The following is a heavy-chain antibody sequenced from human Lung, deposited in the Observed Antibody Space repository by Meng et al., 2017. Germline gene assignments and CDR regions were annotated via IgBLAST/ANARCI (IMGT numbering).Heavy chain of an antibody. Sequence: LESAPVLVTHSGTLLLPGAVVGASISSLNWWSWVRQSPGKGLEWIGEIYHSGRTNYNPSLESRVTISLDKSQNHFSLKVKSVTAADTAVYYCVRGGQDQAYYDFWSGPFDPWGQGTLVTVSS. D-gene: IGHD3-3*01. V-gene: IGHV4-4*02. J-gene: IGHJ5*02. CDR1: GASISSLNW. CDR3: VRGGQDQAYYDFWSGPFDP. CDR2: IYHSGRT.